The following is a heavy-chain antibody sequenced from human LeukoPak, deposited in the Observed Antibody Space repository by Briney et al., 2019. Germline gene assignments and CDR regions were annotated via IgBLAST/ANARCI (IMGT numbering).Heavy chain of an antibody. CDR3: ASSRPFGVWGYYMDV. CDR2: IRYDGSNK. CDR1: GFTFSNSG. D-gene: IGHD3-10*01. J-gene: IGHJ6*03. V-gene: IGHV3-30*02. Sequence: GGSLRLSCAASGFTFSNSGMHWVRQSPDKGLEWVAFIRYDGSNKYYADSVKGRFTISRDNSKNTLYLQMNSLRAEDTAVYYCASSRPFGVWGYYMDVWGKGTTVTVSS.